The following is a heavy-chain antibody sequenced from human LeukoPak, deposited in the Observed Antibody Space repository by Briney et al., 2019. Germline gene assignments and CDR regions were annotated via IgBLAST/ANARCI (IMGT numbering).Heavy chain of an antibody. Sequence: PGGSLRLSCAASGFTFRSYRMSWVRQAPGKGLEWVANITQDGSEKYYVDSVKGRFTISRDNAKNSVYLQMISLRVEDTAVYYCARESTRYCSGGSCYSSSSLDYWGQGTLATVSS. CDR1: GFTFRSYR. CDR3: ARESTRYCSGGSCYSSSSLDY. V-gene: IGHV3-7*01. J-gene: IGHJ4*02. CDR2: ITQDGSEK. D-gene: IGHD2-15*01.